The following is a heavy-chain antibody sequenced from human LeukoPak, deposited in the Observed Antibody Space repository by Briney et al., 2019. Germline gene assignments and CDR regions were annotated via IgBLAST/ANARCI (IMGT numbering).Heavy chain of an antibody. J-gene: IGHJ6*03. V-gene: IGHV1-69*13. CDR2: IIPIFGTA. D-gene: IGHD2-15*01. CDR3: ARGSDRGILYYYYMEV. CDR1: GGTFSSYA. Sequence: SVKVSCKASGGTFSSYAISWVRQAPGQGREWMGGIIPIFGTANYAQKFQGRVTITADESTSTAYMELSSLRSEDTAVYYCARGSDRGILYYYYMEVWGKGTTVTVSS.